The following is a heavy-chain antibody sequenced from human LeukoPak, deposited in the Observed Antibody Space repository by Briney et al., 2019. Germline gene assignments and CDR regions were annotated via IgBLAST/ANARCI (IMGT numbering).Heavy chain of an antibody. Sequence: PGGSLRLSCAASGFTFSSYAMSWVRQAPGKGLEWVSALSGSGGSTYYADSVKGRFTISRDNSKNTLYLQMNSLRAEDTAVYYCAKDLVGYSYGYPYFDYWGQGTLVTVSS. CDR1: GFTFSSYA. CDR2: LSGSGGST. V-gene: IGHV3-23*01. CDR3: AKDLVGYSYGYPYFDY. D-gene: IGHD5-18*01. J-gene: IGHJ4*02.